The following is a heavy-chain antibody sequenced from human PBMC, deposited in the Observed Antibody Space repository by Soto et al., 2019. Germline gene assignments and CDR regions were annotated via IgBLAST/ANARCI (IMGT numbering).Heavy chain of an antibody. CDR3: ARGLECRGYCLDNPTWVGP. J-gene: IGHJ5*02. Sequence: SVQVSCKASGGSFSTYTFSWVRQAPGQGLEWMGRIIPIFGTPYYAQKFQGRVTITADKSTSTVYMELSSLGSDDTAVYFCARGLECRGYCLDNPTWVGPWGQGTLVTVSS. D-gene: IGHD2-15*01. CDR2: IIPIFGTP. CDR1: GGSFSTYT. V-gene: IGHV1-69*06.